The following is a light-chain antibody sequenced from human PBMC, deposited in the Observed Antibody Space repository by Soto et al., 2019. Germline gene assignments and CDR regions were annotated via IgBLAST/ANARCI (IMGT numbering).Light chain of an antibody. Sequence: DSKRTESGYSLAACVGSRITITCRASQSISSYLNWYQQKPGKAPKLLIYAASSLQSGVPSRFSGSGSGTDFTFTISSLQPEDFATYYCQQSYSTPITFGQGTRLEVK. J-gene: IGKJ5*01. CDR3: QQSYSTPIT. CDR1: QSISSY. CDR2: AAS. V-gene: IGKV1-39*01.